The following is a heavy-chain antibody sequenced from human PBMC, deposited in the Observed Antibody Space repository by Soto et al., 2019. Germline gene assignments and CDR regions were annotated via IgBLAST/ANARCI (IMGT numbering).Heavy chain of an antibody. CDR2: INHSGST. CDR1: GGSFSSYY. D-gene: IGHD3-3*01. Sequence: PSETLSLTCAVYGGSFSSYYWSWIRQPPGKGLEWIGEINHSGSTNYNPSLKSRVTISVDTSKNQFSLKLSSVTAADTAVYYCARRYYLKSITIFGVVTDWWFDPWGQGTLVTVSS. J-gene: IGHJ5*02. V-gene: IGHV4-34*01. CDR3: ARRYYLKSITIFGVVTDWWFDP.